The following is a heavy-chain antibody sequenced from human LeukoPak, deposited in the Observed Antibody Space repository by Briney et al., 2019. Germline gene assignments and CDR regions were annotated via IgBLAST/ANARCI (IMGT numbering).Heavy chain of an antibody. CDR3: ARLNYYDSSGYPPSFDY. CDR2: IDPSDSYT. J-gene: IGHJ4*02. Sequence: GESLKISCKGSGYSFTSYWISWVRQMPGKGLEWMGRIDPSDSYTNYSPSFQGHVTISADKSISTAYLQWSSLKASDTAMYYCARLNYYDSSGYPPSFDYWGQGTLVTVSS. D-gene: IGHD3-22*01. CDR1: GYSFTSYW. V-gene: IGHV5-10-1*01.